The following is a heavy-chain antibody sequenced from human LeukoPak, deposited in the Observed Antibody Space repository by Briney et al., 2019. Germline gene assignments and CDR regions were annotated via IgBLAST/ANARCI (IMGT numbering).Heavy chain of an antibody. CDR3: ARSGVYDSSGYYDY. CDR2: ISYDGSNK. J-gene: IGHJ4*02. D-gene: IGHD3-22*01. Sequence: GGSLRLSRAASGFTFSSYAMHWVRQAPGKGLEWVAVISYDGSNKYYADSVKGRFTISRDNSKNTLYLQMNSLRAEDTAVYYCARSGVYDSSGYYDYWGQGTLVTVSS. V-gene: IGHV3-30-3*01. CDR1: GFTFSSYA.